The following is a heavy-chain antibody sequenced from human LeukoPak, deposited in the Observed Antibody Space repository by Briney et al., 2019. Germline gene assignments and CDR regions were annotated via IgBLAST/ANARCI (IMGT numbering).Heavy chain of an antibody. CDR3: AKDCIAARPYGMDV. V-gene: IGHV3-23*01. Sequence: GGSLRLSCAASGFTFSSYDMSWVRQAPGSGLEWVSGITGSGGSTYYADSVKGRFTISRDNSKNTLYLQMNSLRAEDTAVYYCAKDCIAARPYGMDVWGQGTTVTVSS. CDR1: GFTFSSYD. D-gene: IGHD6-6*01. CDR2: ITGSGGST. J-gene: IGHJ6*02.